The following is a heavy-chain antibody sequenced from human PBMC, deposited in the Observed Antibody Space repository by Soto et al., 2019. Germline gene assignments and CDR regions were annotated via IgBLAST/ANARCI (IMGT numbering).Heavy chain of an antibody. CDR1: GFPFSSYA. CDR2: ISGSGGST. CDR3: AKVGYYTNGVCP. D-gene: IGHD2-8*01. J-gene: IGHJ5*02. Sequence: GGSLRLSCAASGFPFSSYAMSWVRQAPGKGLEWVSAISGSGGSTYYADSVKGRFTISRDNSKNTLYLQMNSLRPEDTAVYYCAKVGYYTNGVCPWGQGTLVTVS. V-gene: IGHV3-23*01.